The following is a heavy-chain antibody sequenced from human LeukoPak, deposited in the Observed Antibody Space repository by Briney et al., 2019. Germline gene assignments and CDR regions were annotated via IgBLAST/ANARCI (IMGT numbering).Heavy chain of an antibody. CDR2: IYYSGST. CDR1: GGSISSYY. Sequence: SETLSLTCTVSGGSISSYYWSWIRQPPGKGLEWIGYIYYSGSTNYNPSLKSRVTISVDTSKNQFSLKLSSVTAADTAVYYCARALLWFGELSYYFDYWGQGTLVTVSS. D-gene: IGHD3-10*01. J-gene: IGHJ4*02. CDR3: ARALLWFGELSYYFDY. V-gene: IGHV4-59*01.